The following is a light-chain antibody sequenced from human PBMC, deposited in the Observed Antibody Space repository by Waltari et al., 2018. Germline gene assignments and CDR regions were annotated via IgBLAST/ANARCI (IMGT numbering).Light chain of an antibody. V-gene: IGLV3-21*02. CDR3: QVWDNRSDHII. CDR2: DDS. CDR1: NIGNKG. J-gene: IGLJ2*01. Sequence: AKITCGGNNIGNKGVHWYQQKPGQAPLLVIYDDSDRPAGIPERFSGSNSGNTATLTISRVEAGDEADYYCQVWDNRSDHIIFGGGTKLTVL.